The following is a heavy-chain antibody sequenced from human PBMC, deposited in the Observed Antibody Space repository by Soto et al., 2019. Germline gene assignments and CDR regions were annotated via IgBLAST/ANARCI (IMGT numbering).Heavy chain of an antibody. CDR1: GFTVSSNY. J-gene: IGHJ4*02. Sequence: AGGSLRLSCAASGFTVSSNYMSWVRQAPGKGLEWVSVIYSGGSTYYAGSVKGRFTISRDNSKNTLYLQMNSLRAEDTAVYYCAREIPTGIFDYWGQGTLVTVSS. CDR3: AREIPTGIFDY. D-gene: IGHD3-10*01. V-gene: IGHV3-66*01. CDR2: IYSGGST.